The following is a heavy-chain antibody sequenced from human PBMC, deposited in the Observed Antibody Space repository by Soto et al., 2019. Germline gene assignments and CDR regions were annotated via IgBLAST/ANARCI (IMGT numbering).Heavy chain of an antibody. CDR1: GGTFSSYA. V-gene: IGHV1-69*13. D-gene: IGHD1-7*01. J-gene: IGHJ6*02. CDR3: ARVSGGSTAPRNYYYYYGMDV. CDR2: IIPIFGTA. Sequence: SVKVSCKASGGTFSSYAISWVRQAPGQGLEWMGGIIPIFGTANYAQKFQGRVTITADESMSTAYMELSSLRSEDTAVYYCARVSGGSTAPRNYYYYYGMDVWGQGTTVTVSS.